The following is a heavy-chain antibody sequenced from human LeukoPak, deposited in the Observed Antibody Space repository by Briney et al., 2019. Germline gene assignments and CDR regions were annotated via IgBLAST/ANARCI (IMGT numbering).Heavy chain of an antibody. V-gene: IGHV1-69*13. CDR1: GGTFSSYA. CDR3: ARAGTRRGDGMDV. CDR2: IIPIFGTA. D-gene: IGHD6-13*01. J-gene: IGHJ6*04. Sequence: SVKLSCKASGGTFSSYAISWVRQAPGQGLEWMGGIIPIFGTANYAQKFQGRVTITADESTSTAYMELSSLRSEDTAVYYCARAGTRRGDGMDVWGKGTTVTVSS.